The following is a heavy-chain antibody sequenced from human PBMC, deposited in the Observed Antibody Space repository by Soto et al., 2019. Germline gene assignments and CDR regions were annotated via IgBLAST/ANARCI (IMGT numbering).Heavy chain of an antibody. Sequence: QVQLVQSGAEVKKPGSSVKVSCKASGGTFSSYAISWVRQAPGQGLEWMGGIIPIFGTANYAQKFQGRVTITADESTSTAYMELSSLRSDDTAVYYCASAQIRVVVTAIRPYFKHLGQGTLVTGSS. V-gene: IGHV1-69*01. D-gene: IGHD2-21*02. J-gene: IGHJ1*01. CDR3: ASAQIRVVVTAIRPYFKH. CDR1: GGTFSSYA. CDR2: IIPIFGTA.